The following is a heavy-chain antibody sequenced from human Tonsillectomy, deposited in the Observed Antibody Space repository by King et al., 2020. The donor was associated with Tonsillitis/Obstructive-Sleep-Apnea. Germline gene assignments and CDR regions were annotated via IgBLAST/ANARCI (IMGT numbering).Heavy chain of an antibody. CDR3: TTGRRHSTVRGVDMSGYFDS. D-gene: IGHD3-10*01. CDR2: IKSKADGGTI. V-gene: IGHV3-15*01. CDR1: GFTFSNAW. Sequence: VQLVESGGGLERPGGSLRLSCAASGFTFSNAWMSWVRQAPGKGLEWVGRIKSKADGGTIDYAAPVKGRFTISRDDSKNTLYLQMSGLKIDDTAVYYCTTGRRHSTVRGVDMSGYFDSWGQGTLVTVSS. J-gene: IGHJ4*02.